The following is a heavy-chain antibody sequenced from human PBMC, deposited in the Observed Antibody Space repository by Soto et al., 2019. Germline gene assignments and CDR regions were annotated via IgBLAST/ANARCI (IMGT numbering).Heavy chain of an antibody. V-gene: IGHV4-59*01. D-gene: IGHD1-20*01. CDR1: GGSISSYY. Sequence: PSEILSLTCTVSGGSISSYYWSWIRQPPGKGLEWIGYIYYSGSTNYNPSLKSRVTISVDTSKNQFSLKLSSVTAADTAVYYCARHNWDDAFDIWGQGTMVTVS. CDR2: IYYSGST. J-gene: IGHJ3*02. CDR3: ARHNWDDAFDI.